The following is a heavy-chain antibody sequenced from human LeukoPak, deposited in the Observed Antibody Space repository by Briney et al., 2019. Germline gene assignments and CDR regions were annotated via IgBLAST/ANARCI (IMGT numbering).Heavy chain of an antibody. D-gene: IGHD3-10*01. CDR2: ISSSGSSI. J-gene: IGHJ4*02. CDR3: AKTYYYGSGSYSKFLDY. V-gene: IGHV3-48*03. Sequence: GGSLRLSCAASGFTFSSYEMNWVRQAPGKGLEWVSYISSSGSSIYYADSVKGRFTISRDNAKNSLYLQMNSLRAEDTAVYYCAKTYYYGSGSYSKFLDYWGQGTLVTVSS. CDR1: GFTFSSYE.